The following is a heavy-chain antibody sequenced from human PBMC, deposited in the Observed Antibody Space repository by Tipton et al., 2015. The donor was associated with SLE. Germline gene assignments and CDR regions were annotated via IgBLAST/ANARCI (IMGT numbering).Heavy chain of an antibody. CDR1: GYSITRDSNN. CDR2: IYTSGAT. V-gene: IGHV4-61*09. J-gene: IGHJ6*02. Sequence: TLSLTCNVSGYSITRDSNNWTWIRQPAGKGLVWIGHIYTSGATNYNPSLKSRVTIVMDKYKNQFSLKLTTVTAADTAVYYCARRRGSANWYSRYGMDVWGQGTTVTVSS. CDR3: ARRRGSANWYSRYGMDV. D-gene: IGHD2-21*02.